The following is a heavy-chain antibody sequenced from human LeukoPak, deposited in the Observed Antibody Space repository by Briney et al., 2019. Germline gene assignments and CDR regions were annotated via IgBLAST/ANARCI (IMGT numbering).Heavy chain of an antibody. CDR2: ISSSSSYI. CDR1: GFTFSSYS. J-gene: IGHJ4*02. CDR3: AKVTRRTAVVLYYFDY. V-gene: IGHV3-21*04. Sequence: GGSLRLSCAASGFTFSSYSMNWVRQAPGKGLEWVSSISSSSSYIYYADSVKGRFTISRDNSKNTLYLQMNSLRAEDTAVYYCAKVTRRTAVVLYYFDYWGQGTLVTVSS. D-gene: IGHD6-19*01.